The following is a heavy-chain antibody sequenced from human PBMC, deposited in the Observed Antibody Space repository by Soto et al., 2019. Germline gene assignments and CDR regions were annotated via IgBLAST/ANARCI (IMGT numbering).Heavy chain of an antibody. J-gene: IGHJ6*03. Sequence: SETLSLTCAVYGGSFSGYYWSWIRQPPGKGLEWIGEINHSGSTNYNPSLKSRVTISVDTSNNHFSLKLSSVTAADTAVYYCASVVGRYCSSTSCYVGNYYYMDVWGKGTTVTVSS. CDR3: ASVVGRYCSSTSCYVGNYYYMDV. CDR1: GGSFSGYY. D-gene: IGHD2-2*01. V-gene: IGHV4-34*01. CDR2: INHSGST.